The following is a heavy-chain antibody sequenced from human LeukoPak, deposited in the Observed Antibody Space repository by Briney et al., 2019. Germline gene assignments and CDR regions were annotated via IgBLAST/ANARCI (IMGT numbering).Heavy chain of an antibody. J-gene: IGHJ4*02. CDR3: ARSREGYNLFDY. CDR1: GFIFTNYA. CDR2: ISGSGGDT. Sequence: IPGGSLRLSCAASGFIFTNYAMTWVRQGPGKGLEWVSGISGSGGDTNYADSVKGRFTISRDNAKNSLYLQMNSLRAEDTAVYYCARSREGYNLFDYWGQGTLVTVSS. D-gene: IGHD5-24*01. V-gene: IGHV3-21*01.